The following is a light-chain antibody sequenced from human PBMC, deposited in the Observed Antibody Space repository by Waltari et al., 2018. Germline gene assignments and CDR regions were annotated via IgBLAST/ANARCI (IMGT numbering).Light chain of an antibody. CDR3: LQHNSYPYT. J-gene: IGKJ2*01. CDR2: KVS. Sequence: DVVMTQSPLSLPVTLGQPASISCRSSQSLVYSDGNTYLNWFQQRPGQSPRRLIYKVSNRDSGVPDRFSGSGSGTEFTLTINTLQPEDFAIYYCLQHNSYPYTFGQGTKLEIK. V-gene: IGKV2-30*01. CDR1: QSLVYSDGNTY.